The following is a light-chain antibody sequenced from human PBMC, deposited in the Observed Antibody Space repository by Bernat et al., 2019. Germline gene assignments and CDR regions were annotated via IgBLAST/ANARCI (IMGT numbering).Light chain of an antibody. J-gene: IGKJ5*01. CDR1: QSISIY. Sequence: DIQMTQSPASLSASVGDRVTITCRASQSISIYLNWYQQKPGKAPKVLIYAASSLQSGVPSRFSGSGSGTDFTLTISSLQPEDFATYYCQQSYSIPVTLGQGTRLEIK. V-gene: IGKV1-39*01. CDR3: QQSYSIPVT. CDR2: AAS.